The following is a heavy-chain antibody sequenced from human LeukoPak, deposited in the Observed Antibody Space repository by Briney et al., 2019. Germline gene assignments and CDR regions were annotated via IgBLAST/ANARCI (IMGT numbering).Heavy chain of an antibody. Sequence: SETLSLTCTVSGGSISSGGYYWSWIRQPPGKGLEWIGYIYHSGSTYYNPSLKSRVTISVDRSKNQFSLKLSSVTAADTAVYYCARAEGYCSSTSCPTPFDYWGQGTLVTVSS. V-gene: IGHV4-30-2*01. J-gene: IGHJ4*02. CDR3: ARAEGYCSSTSCPTPFDY. D-gene: IGHD2-2*01. CDR2: IYHSGST. CDR1: GGSISSGGYY.